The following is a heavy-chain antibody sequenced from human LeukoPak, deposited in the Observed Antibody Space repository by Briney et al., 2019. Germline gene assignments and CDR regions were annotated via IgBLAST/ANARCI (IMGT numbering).Heavy chain of an antibody. J-gene: IGHJ3*02. CDR2: NCYSGGT. CDR3: ARWQEAWSAFNI. Sequence: PSETLSLTCAVSGGSISSGGYSWNWIRQPPGKGLQWIGYNCYSGGTDYNPSLKSRVTISLDTSKSQFSLKMSSVTAADTAVYYCARWQEAWSAFNIWGQGTMVTVSS. CDR1: GGSISSGGYS. V-gene: IGHV4-61*08.